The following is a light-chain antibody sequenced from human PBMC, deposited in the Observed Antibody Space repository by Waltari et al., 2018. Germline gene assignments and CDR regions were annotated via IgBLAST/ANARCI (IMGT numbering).Light chain of an antibody. Sequence: DIQMTQSPPSLSASVGDRVTITCRASQSINKALKWYRQRPGQAPELLIYAASSLPRGAPSRFSGSGSGTDFTLTISSLESEDFATYYCQQSFNSPRTFGQGTKVDI. CDR1: QSINKA. J-gene: IGKJ1*01. CDR3: QQSFNSPRT. V-gene: IGKV1-39*01. CDR2: AAS.